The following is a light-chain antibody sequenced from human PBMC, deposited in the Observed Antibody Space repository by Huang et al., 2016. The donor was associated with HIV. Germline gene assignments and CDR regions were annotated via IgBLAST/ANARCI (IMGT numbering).Light chain of an antibody. Sequence: AIQMTQSPSSLSASVGDRITITCRASQGITDDLAWYQQKPGKAPKLLISGASTLRGGVPSRCSGSGSGTDFTLTISSLQPEDYATYYCLQDHNYPRTFGQGTKVEI. V-gene: IGKV1-6*01. CDR1: QGITDD. CDR2: GAS. CDR3: LQDHNYPRT. J-gene: IGKJ1*01.